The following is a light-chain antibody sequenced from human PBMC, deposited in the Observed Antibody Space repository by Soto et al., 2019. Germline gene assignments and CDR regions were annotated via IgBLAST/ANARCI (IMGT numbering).Light chain of an antibody. J-gene: IGKJ5*01. Sequence: DIQMTQSPSSLSASVGTSVSITCRASQGIRNYLAWYQQKPGKVPKVLIYAASTLQPGVPSRFSGSGSGTDFTLTINNLQPDDIATYYCQHYDSDPITFGQGTQLEI. CDR2: AAS. CDR3: QHYDSDPIT. V-gene: IGKV1-27*01. CDR1: QGIRNY.